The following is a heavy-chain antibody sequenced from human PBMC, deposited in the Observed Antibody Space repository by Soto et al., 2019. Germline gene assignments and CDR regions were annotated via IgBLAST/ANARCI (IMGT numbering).Heavy chain of an antibody. CDR1: GGSFSGYY. J-gene: IGHJ4*02. CDR3: ARGLRYFDWPDY. D-gene: IGHD3-9*01. CDR2: INHSGST. V-gene: IGHV4-34*01. Sequence: SETLSLTCAVYGGSFSGYYWSWIRQPPGKGLEWIGEINHSGSTNYNPSLKSRVTISVDTSKNQFSLKLSSVTAADTAVYYCARGLRYFDWPDYSGQATLVTVSS.